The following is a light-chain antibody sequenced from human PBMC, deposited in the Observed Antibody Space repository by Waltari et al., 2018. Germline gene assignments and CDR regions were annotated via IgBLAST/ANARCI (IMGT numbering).Light chain of an antibody. Sequence: DIVMTHSPATLSVSPGERATLPCRASQSVSSNLAWYQQRPGQAPRLLIYGASTRATGIPARFSGSGSGTEFTLTISSLQSEDFAVYYCQQYNNWPLTFGGGTKVEIK. V-gene: IGKV3-15*01. J-gene: IGKJ4*01. CDR3: QQYNNWPLT. CDR1: QSVSSN. CDR2: GAS.